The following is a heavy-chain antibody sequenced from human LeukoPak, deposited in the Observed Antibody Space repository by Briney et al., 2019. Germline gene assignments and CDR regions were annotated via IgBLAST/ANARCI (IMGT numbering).Heavy chain of an antibody. J-gene: IGHJ4*02. D-gene: IGHD3-3*01. CDR3: AKDRTIIDFWSGLDY. CDR1: GFTFSSYG. V-gene: IGHV3-30*02. Sequence: GGSLRLSCAASGFTFSSYGMHWVRQAPGKGLEWVAFIRYDGSNKYYADSVKGRFTISRDNSKNTLYLQMNSLRAEDTAVYYCAKDRTIIDFWSGLDYWGQGTLVTVS. CDR2: IRYDGSNK.